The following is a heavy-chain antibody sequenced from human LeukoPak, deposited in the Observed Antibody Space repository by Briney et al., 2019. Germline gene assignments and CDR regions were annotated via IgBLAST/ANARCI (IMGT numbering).Heavy chain of an antibody. J-gene: IGHJ4*02. CDR3: AKPARTDYADY. V-gene: IGHV3-23*01. D-gene: IGHD1-14*01. CDR1: GFTFSNYE. Sequence: GGSLRLSCAASGFTFSNYEMNWVRQAPGKGLECVADISGSGSRTYYADSVKGRFTISRDNSKNTLYLQMNSLRAEDTAVYYCAKPARTDYADYWGQGTLVTVSS. CDR2: ISGSGSRT.